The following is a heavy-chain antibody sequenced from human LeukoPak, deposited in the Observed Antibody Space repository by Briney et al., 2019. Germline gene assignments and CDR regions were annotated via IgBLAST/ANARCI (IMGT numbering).Heavy chain of an antibody. V-gene: IGHV4-39*07. CDR2: IFYSGST. Sequence: SETLSLTCTVSGGSISTSNYYWGWIRQPPGKGLEWMGNIFYSGSTYYNPSLKSRVTISVDTSKNQFSLKLSSVTAADTAVYYCARDQAPTQVLRFLEWSHHYYYYMDVWGKGTTVTVSS. CDR1: GGSISTSNYY. CDR3: ARDQAPTQVLRFLEWSHHYYYYMDV. J-gene: IGHJ6*03. D-gene: IGHD3-3*01.